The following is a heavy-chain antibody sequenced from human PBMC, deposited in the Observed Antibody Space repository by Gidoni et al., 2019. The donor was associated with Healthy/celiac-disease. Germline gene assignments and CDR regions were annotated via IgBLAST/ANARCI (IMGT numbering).Heavy chain of an antibody. Sequence: QVQLVQYGAEVKKPRASVKVSCKASGGTFRSYAISWVRQDPGQGLEWMGGIIPIFGTANSAQKFQGRVTITADESTSTAYMELSSLRSEDTAVYYCARHRWELESYYFDYWGQGTLVTVSS. D-gene: IGHD1-26*01. J-gene: IGHJ4*02. CDR3: ARHRWELESYYFDY. V-gene: IGHV1-69*13. CDR2: IIPIFGTA. CDR1: GGTFRSYA.